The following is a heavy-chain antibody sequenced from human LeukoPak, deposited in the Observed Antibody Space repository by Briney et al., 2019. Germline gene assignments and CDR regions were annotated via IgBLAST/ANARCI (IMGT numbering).Heavy chain of an antibody. CDR2: ISNSGSTI. Sequence: GGSLRLSCAASGSTFSDYFMSWIRQAPQKGLEWVSHISNSGSTIYYADSVKGRFTISRDNAKNSLYLQMNSLRAEDTAVYYCARDYYASESYYNPSWGQGTLVTVSS. D-gene: IGHD3-10*01. J-gene: IGHJ5*02. V-gene: IGHV3-11*01. CDR3: ARDYYASESYYNPS. CDR1: GSTFSDYF.